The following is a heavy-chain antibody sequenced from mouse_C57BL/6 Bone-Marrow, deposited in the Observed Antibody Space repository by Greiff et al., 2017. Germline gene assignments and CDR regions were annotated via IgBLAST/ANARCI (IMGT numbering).Heavy chain of an antibody. V-gene: IGHV1-82*01. J-gene: IGHJ1*03. CDR1: GYAFSSSW. D-gene: IGHD2-4*01. CDR3: ARGGDDYGYFDV. Sequence: QVQLKQSGPELVKPGASVKISCKASGYAFSSSWMNWVKQRPGQGLEWIGRIYPGDGDTNYNGKFKGQATLTADKSSSTAYMQHSSLTSEDSAVYFCARGGDDYGYFDVWGTGTTVTVSS. CDR2: IYPGDGDT.